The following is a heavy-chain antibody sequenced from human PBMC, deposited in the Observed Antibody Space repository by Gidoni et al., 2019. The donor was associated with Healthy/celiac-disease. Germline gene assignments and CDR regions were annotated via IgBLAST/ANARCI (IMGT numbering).Heavy chain of an antibody. V-gene: IGHV3-30-3*01. J-gene: IGHJ6*02. CDR3: ARDQQLGHYYYGMDV. CDR1: GFPFSSDA. CDR2: ISYDGINK. D-gene: IGHD6-13*01. Sequence: QVQLVESGGGVVQPGRSRRLSCAASGFPFSSDAMHWVRQAPGKGLEWVAVISYDGINKYYADSVKGRFTISRDNSKNTLYLQMNSLRAEDTAVYYCARDQQLGHYYYGMDVWGQGTTVTVSS.